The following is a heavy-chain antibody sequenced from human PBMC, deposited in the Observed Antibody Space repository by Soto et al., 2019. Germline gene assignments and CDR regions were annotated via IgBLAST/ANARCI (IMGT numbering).Heavy chain of an antibody. J-gene: IGHJ5*02. Sequence: ASVKVSCKVSGYTLTDLSMQWVRQAPGKGLEWMGGFDPEDGETIYAQKFQGRVTMTEDTATDTAYMELSSLRSEDTAMYYCARLGTITMIVEAWGQGTLVTVSS. CDR2: FDPEDGET. D-gene: IGHD3-22*01. CDR3: ARLGTITMIVEA. V-gene: IGHV1-24*01. CDR1: GYTLTDLS.